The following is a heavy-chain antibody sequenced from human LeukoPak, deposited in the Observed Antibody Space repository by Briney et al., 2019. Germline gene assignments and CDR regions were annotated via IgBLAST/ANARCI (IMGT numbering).Heavy chain of an antibody. D-gene: IGHD6-19*01. CDR2: IHHSGST. J-gene: IGHJ4*02. CDR3: ARDDSVAGMAYDY. V-gene: IGHV4-34*01. CDR1: GGSFSGYY. Sequence: SETLSLTCAVYGGSFSGYYWSWIRQPPGKGLEWIGEIHHSGSTKYNPSLKSRVTISVDTSKNQLSLKLSSVTAADTAVYYCARDDSVAGMAYDYWGQGTLVTVSS.